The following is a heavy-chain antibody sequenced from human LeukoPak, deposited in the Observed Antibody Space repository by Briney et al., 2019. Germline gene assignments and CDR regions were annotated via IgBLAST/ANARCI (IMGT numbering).Heavy chain of an antibody. CDR1: GGTFSSYA. CDR2: IIPIFGIA. D-gene: IGHD5-18*01. CDR3: ATYVDTAMVDDY. V-gene: IGHV1-69*04. Sequence: GASVKVSCKASGGTFSSYAISWVRQAPGQGLEWMGRIIPIFGIANYAQEFQGRVTITADKSTSTAYMELSSLRSEDTAVYYCATYVDTAMVDDYWGQGTLVTVSS. J-gene: IGHJ4*02.